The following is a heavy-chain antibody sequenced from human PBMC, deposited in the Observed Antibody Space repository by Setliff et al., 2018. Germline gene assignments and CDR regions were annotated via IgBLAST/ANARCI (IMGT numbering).Heavy chain of an antibody. CDR2: INNYNFNT. D-gene: IGHD2-2*01. J-gene: IGHJ4*02. CDR3: SRLVRFCIRTSCQRLSGGEF. V-gene: IGHV1-18*01. Sequence: ASVKVSCKASGYTFTNYGITWVRQAPGQGLEWMGWINNYNFNTNYAQKLQGRVTMTTDTSTSTAYMELRSLRSDDTAMYYCSRLVRFCIRTSCQRLSGGEFWGQGTLVTAPQ. CDR1: GYTFTNYG.